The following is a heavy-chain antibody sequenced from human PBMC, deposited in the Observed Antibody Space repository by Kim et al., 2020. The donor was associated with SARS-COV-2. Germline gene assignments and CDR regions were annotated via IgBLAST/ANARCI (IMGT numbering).Heavy chain of an antibody. J-gene: IGHJ6*02. CDR3: ARDRDMDTAIGGTPPIDNYYYYGMDV. V-gene: IGHV3-33*01. CDR1: GFTFSSYG. Sequence: GGSLRLSCAASGFTFSSYGMHWVRQAPGKGLEWVAVIWYDGSNKYYADSVKGRFTISRDNSKNTLYLQMNSLRAEDTAVYYCARDRDMDTAIGGTPPIDNYYYYGMDVWGQGTTVTVSS. CDR2: IWYDGSNK. D-gene: IGHD5-18*01.